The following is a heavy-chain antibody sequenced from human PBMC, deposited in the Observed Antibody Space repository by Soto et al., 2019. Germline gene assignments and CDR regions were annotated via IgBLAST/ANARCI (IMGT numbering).Heavy chain of an antibody. CDR2: IYWDDEK. J-gene: IGHJ3*01. CDR1: GFSLINSGVG. Sequence: QITLKESGPTLVKPTQTLTLTCTFSGFSLINSGVGVGWIRQPPGKALEWLAVIYWDDEKYYRPSLMNRLTITKDTSNTQVVLTMTNMDPVVTATYYGAHRLRLVGARLFDFWGQGTMVTVSS. D-gene: IGHD1-26*01. CDR3: AHRLRLVGARLFDF. V-gene: IGHV2-5*02.